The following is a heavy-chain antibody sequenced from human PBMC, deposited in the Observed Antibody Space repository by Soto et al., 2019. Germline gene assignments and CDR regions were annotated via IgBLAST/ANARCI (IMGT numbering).Heavy chain of an antibody. Sequence: SVKVSCKASGGTFSSYTISWVRQAPGQGLEWMGRIIPILGIANYAQKFQGRVTITADKSTSTAYMELSSLRSEDTAVYYCASGAVAGLALFDYWGQGTLVTVSS. CDR1: GGTFSSYT. D-gene: IGHD6-19*01. J-gene: IGHJ4*02. CDR3: ASGAVAGLALFDY. CDR2: IIPILGIA. V-gene: IGHV1-69*02.